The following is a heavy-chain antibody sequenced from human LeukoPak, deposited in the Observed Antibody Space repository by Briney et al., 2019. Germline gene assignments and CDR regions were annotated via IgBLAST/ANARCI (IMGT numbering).Heavy chain of an antibody. CDR2: IRYNGKT. CDR1: GGSIIGYW. V-gene: IGHV4-59*01. Sequence: PSETLSLTCTVSGGSIIGYWWSWIRQPPGKGLEWIGNIRYNGKTYSNPSLKSRVIISVDTSKNQFSMKLSSVTAADTAIYYCARYAALSGPNWLDPWGRGTLVTVS. CDR3: ARYAALSGPNWLDP. J-gene: IGHJ5*02. D-gene: IGHD6-19*01.